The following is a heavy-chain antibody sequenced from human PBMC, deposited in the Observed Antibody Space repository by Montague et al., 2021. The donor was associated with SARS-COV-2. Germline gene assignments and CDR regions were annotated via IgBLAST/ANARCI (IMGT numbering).Heavy chain of an antibody. CDR1: GFSLISDGVG. CDR3: AHSLLFSSLGGFDS. J-gene: IGHJ4*02. CDR2: IFWNDDK. Sequence: PAQVKPTQTLTLTCTFSGFSLISDGVGVGWIRQPPGKALEWLALIFWNDDKRYNSSLKNRLTVTKDTSKNQVVLTMTNMDPLDTGTYYCAHSLLFSSLGGFDSWGQGTLVTVAS. D-gene: IGHD7-27*01. V-gene: IGHV2-5*01.